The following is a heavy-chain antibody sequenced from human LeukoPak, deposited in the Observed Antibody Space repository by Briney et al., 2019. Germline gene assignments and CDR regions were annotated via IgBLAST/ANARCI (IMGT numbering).Heavy chain of an antibody. V-gene: IGHV3-30*04. CDR1: GFTFSSYA. CDR3: ARGMAGYDY. Sequence: PGGSLRLSCAASGFTFSSYAMHWVRQAPGKGLEWVAVISYDGSNKYYADSVKGRFTISRDNSKNTLYLQMNSLRAEDTAVYYCARGMAGYDYWGQGTLVTVSS. D-gene: IGHD6-19*01. J-gene: IGHJ4*02. CDR2: ISYDGSNK.